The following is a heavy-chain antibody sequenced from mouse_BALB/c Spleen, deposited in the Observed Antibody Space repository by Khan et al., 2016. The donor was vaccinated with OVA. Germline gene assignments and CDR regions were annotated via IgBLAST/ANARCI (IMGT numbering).Heavy chain of an antibody. CDR2: ILPGRGNN. CDR3: ARGAGRTYCMDY. J-gene: IGHJ4*01. D-gene: IGHD4-1*01. CDR1: GYTFSNYW. V-gene: IGHV1-9*01. Sequence: QVPLLQSGAALMQPGASVKISCKASGYTFSNYWIEWVKQRPGHGLEWIGEILPGRGNNNYNEKVKGKATFTAATSSYIAYMQLHRLTSGDYAVSFWARGAGRTYCMDYWGQGTSVTVSS.